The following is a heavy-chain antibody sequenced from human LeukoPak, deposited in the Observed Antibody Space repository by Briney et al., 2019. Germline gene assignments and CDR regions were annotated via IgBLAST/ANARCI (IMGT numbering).Heavy chain of an antibody. D-gene: IGHD5-18*01. V-gene: IGHV4-38-2*02. J-gene: IGHJ6*03. Sequence: SETLSLTCTVSGYSISSGYYWGWIRQPPGKGLEWIGSIYHSGSTYYNPSLKSRVTISVDTSKNQFSLKLSSVTAADTAVYYCARTEESGYNYGYFGYYYYMDVWGKGTTVTVSS. CDR3: ARTEESGYNYGYFGYYYYMDV. CDR2: IYHSGST. CDR1: GYSISSGYY.